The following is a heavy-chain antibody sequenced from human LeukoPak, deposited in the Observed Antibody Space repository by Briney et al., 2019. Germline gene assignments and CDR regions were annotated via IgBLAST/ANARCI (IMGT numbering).Heavy chain of an antibody. D-gene: IGHD2-2*01. CDR1: GYTFTGYY. CDR2: INPNSGGT. V-gene: IGHV1-2*06. CDR3: ARAPIPAANCWFDP. Sequence: ASVKVSCKASGYTFTGYYMHWVRQAPGQGLEWMGRINPNSGGTNYAQKFQGRVTMTRDTSVSTAYMELSRLRSDDTAVYYCARAPIPAANCWFDPWGQGTLVTVSS. J-gene: IGHJ5*02.